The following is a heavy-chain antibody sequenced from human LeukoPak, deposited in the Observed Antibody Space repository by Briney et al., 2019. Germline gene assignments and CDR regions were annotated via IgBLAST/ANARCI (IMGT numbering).Heavy chain of an antibody. V-gene: IGHV4-59*01. Sequence: SETLSLTCTVSGGSISSCYWSWIRQPPGKGLEWIGYIYYSGSTNYNPSLKSRVTISVDTSKNQFSLKLYSVTAADTAVYYCARGNYYDSSGYYNRYYFDYWGQGTLVTVSS. J-gene: IGHJ4*02. D-gene: IGHD3-22*01. CDR3: ARGNYYDSSGYYNRYYFDY. CDR1: GGSISSCY. CDR2: IYYSGST.